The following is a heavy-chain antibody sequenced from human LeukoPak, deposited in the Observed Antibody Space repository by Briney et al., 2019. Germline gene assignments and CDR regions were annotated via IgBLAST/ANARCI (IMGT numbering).Heavy chain of an antibody. J-gene: IGHJ4*02. CDR2: ISSSSSYI. D-gene: IGHD6-13*01. CDR3: ARDVSIAAAD. V-gene: IGHV3-21*01. CDR1: GFTFSSYS. Sequence: GGSLRLSCAASGFTFSSYSMNWVRQAPGKGLEWVSSISSSSSYIYYADSVKGRFTISRDNAKNTLYLQMNSLRAEDTAVYYCARDVSIAAADWGQGTLVTVSS.